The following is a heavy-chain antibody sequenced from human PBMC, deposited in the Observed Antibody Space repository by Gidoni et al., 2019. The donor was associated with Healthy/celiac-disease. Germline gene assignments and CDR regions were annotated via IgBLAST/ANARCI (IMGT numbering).Heavy chain of an antibody. D-gene: IGHD3-10*01. J-gene: IGHJ5*02. CDR1: GFTFSTHS. CDR3: ARDLPTYYYGSGRGGFDP. V-gene: IGHV3-21*01. Sequence: EVQLVESGGGLVKPGGSLRLSCAASGFTFSTHSMNWVRQAPGKGLEWVSSISSSSSYIYYADSVKGRFTISRDNAKNSLYLQMNSLRAEDTAVYYCARDLPTYYYGSGRGGFDPWGQGTLVTVSS. CDR2: ISSSSSYI.